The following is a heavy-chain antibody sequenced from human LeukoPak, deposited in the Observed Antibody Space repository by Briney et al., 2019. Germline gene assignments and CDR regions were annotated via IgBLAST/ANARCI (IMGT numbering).Heavy chain of an antibody. V-gene: IGHV3-7*01. CDR1: GFTFSSYW. D-gene: IGHD3-3*01. Sequence: GGSLRLSCVASGFTFSSYWMSWVRQAPGKGLEWVANIKQDGSEKYYVDSVKGRFTISRDNAKNSLYLQMNSLRAEDTAVYYCARELNDFWSGYYYWGQGTLVTVSS. J-gene: IGHJ4*02. CDR3: ARELNDFWSGYYY. CDR2: IKQDGSEK.